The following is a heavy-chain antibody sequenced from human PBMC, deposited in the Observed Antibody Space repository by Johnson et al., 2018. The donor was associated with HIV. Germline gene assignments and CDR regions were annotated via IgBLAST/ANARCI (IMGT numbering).Heavy chain of an antibody. J-gene: IGHJ3*02. Sequence: QVQLVESGGGVVQPGRSLRLSCAASGFTFSNYGIHWVRQAPGKGLEWVASTWFAGSKKYYADSVKGRFTISRDNSKNTLYLQMNSLRVEDTAVYYCAKGEQLVISRKGHDAFDIWGQGTMVTVSS. CDR2: TWFAGSKK. CDR3: AKGEQLVISRKGHDAFDI. V-gene: IGHV3-33*06. CDR1: GFTFSNYG. D-gene: IGHD6-6*01.